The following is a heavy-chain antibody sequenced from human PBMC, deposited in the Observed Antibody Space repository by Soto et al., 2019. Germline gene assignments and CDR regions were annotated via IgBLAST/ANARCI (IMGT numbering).Heavy chain of an antibody. Sequence: GGSLRLSCVDSTSNLKNYAMAWVRQAPGKGLEWVSALTDTGGSTYYAASVKGRFTISRDNSRNTLFLQMDRLRVDDTAVYYCTKIKGAITFLHFDTWGQGTLVTVSS. CDR1: TSNLKNYA. D-gene: IGHD3-16*01. J-gene: IGHJ4*02. V-gene: IGHV3-23*01. CDR3: TKIKGAITFLHFDT. CDR2: LTDTGGST.